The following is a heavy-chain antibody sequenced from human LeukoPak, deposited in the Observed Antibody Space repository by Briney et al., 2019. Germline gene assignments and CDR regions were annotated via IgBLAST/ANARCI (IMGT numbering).Heavy chain of an antibody. CDR3: ARSGLSSSWYKKDY. D-gene: IGHD6-13*01. CDR1: GYTFTGYY. Sequence: ASVKVSCKASGYTFTGYYMHWVRQAPGQGLEWMGWINPNSGGTNYAQKFQGRVTMTRDTSISTAYMELSRLRSDDTAVYYCARSGLSSSWYKKDYWGQGTLVTVSS. CDR2: INPNSGGT. V-gene: IGHV1-2*02. J-gene: IGHJ4*02.